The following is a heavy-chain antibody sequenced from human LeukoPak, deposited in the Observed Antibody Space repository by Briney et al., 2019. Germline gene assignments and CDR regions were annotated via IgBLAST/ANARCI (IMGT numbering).Heavy chain of an antibody. CDR1: GFTFRDHY. Sequence: GGSLRLSCAASGFTFRDHYMTWVRQAPGKGLEYVSAISSNGGSTYYANSVKGRFTISRDNSKNTLYLQMGSLRPEDMAVYYCARDASGGLGMGSAFDIWGQGTMVTVSS. CDR3: ARDASGGLGMGSAFDI. D-gene: IGHD3-10*01. V-gene: IGHV3-64*01. CDR2: ISSNGGST. J-gene: IGHJ3*02.